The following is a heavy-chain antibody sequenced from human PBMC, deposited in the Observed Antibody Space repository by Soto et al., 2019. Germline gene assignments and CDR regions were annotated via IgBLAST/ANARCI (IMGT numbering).Heavy chain of an antibody. CDR2: ISGSGGST. CDR1: GFTFSSYA. CDR3: AKRSHYGDYKKWDPPYNYYYYYYMDV. J-gene: IGHJ6*03. Sequence: GGSLRLSCAASGFTFSSYAMSWVRQAPGKGLEWVSAISGSGGSTYYADSVKGRFTISRDNSKNTLYQQMNSLRAEDTAVYYCAKRSHYGDYKKWDPPYNYYYYYYMDVWGKGTTVTVSS. V-gene: IGHV3-23*01. D-gene: IGHD4-17*01.